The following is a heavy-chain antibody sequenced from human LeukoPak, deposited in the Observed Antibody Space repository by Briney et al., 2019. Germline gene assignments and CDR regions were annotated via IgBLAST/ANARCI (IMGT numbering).Heavy chain of an antibody. D-gene: IGHD5-12*01. J-gene: IGHJ4*02. CDR2: LYPSGST. CDR1: SGSLSSFY. V-gene: IGHV4-4*07. CDR3: ARSSGHDFDY. Sequence: KPSETLSLTCTVSSGSLSSFYWNWIRQPAGKGLEWVGRLYPSGSTDYNASLKSRVTMSVDTSKKQFSLKLNSVTDADTAVYYCARSSGHDFDYWGQGILVTVSS.